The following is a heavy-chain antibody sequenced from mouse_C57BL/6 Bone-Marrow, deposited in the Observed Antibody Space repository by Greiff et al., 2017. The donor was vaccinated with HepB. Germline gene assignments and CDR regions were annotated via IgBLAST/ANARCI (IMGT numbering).Heavy chain of an antibody. CDR3: TTSGYYMDY. D-gene: IGHD2-3*01. V-gene: IGHV14-4*01. J-gene: IGHJ4*01. CDR1: GFNIKDDY. CDR2: IDPENGDT. Sequence: VQLQQSGAELVRPGASVKLSCTASGFNIKDDYMHWVKQRPEHGLEWIGWIDPENGDTEYASKFQGKATITADTSSNTAYLQLSSLTSEDTAVYYCTTSGYYMDYWGQGTSVTVSS.